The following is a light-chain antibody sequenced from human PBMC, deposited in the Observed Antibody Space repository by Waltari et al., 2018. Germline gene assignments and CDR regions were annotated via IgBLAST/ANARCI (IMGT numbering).Light chain of an antibody. CDR2: VVS. V-gene: IGLV2-14*01. CDR1: SSDVGGYNY. J-gene: IGLJ2*01. CDR3: SSYTSSSTL. Sequence: QSALTQPASVSGSPGQSITISCNGTSSDVGGYNYVPWYQQHPGKAPKLMIYVVSNRPSWVSNRFSGSTSGNTASLTISGLQAEDAADYYCSSYTSSSTLFGGGTKLTVL.